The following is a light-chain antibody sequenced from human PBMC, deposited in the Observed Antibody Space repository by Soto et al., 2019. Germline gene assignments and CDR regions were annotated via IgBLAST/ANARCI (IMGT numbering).Light chain of an antibody. CDR3: QQYDNWPAMYT. CDR1: QSVRSK. J-gene: IGKJ2*01. CDR2: GAS. V-gene: IGKV3-15*01. Sequence: EIVMTQSPATLSVSPGERATLSCRASQSVRSKLAWYQQKLGQAPRLLIYGASTRATGIPARFSGSGSGTELNLTISSLQSEDFAVYYCQQYDNWPAMYTFGRGTKLEIK.